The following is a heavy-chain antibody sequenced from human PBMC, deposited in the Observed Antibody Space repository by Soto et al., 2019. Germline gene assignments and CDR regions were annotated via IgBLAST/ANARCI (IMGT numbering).Heavy chain of an antibody. D-gene: IGHD6-19*01. Sequence: QVQLVKSGGGVAQPGRSLRLSCAASGFTFSNYGMHWVRQAPGKGLEWVGVISYDGSNQYYADSVEGRITISRDNSKNTLYLQVNSLRAEDTAVYYCAKDGNIYTSGWYAPSLDYWGQGTLVTVSS. CDR2: ISYDGSNQ. CDR3: AKDGNIYTSGWYAPSLDY. V-gene: IGHV3-30*18. CDR1: GFTFSNYG. J-gene: IGHJ4*02.